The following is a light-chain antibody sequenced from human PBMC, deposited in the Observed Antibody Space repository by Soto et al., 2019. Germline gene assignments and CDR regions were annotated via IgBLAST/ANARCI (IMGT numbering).Light chain of an antibody. CDR1: QSVSSY. V-gene: IGKV3-11*01. CDR2: DAS. J-gene: IGKJ4*01. CDR3: QQRSNWPLT. Sequence: EIVLTQSPATLSLSPGERATLCCRASQSVSSYFAWYQQKPGQAPRLLIYDASNRATGIPARFSGSGSGTDFTLTISSLEPEDFAVYYCQQRSNWPLTFGGGTNVEIK.